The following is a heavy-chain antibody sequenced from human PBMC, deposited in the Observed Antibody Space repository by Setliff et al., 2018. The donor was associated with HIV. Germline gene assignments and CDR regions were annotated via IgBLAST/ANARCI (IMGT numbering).Heavy chain of an antibody. CDR1: GYTLTKLA. CDR2: FDPELGET. V-gene: IGHV1-24*01. D-gene: IGHD6-13*01. J-gene: IGHJ6*02. Sequence: ASVKVSCKVSGYTLTKLAGHWVRQAPGKGLEWMGGFDPELGETFFAQRFQGRITMTGDTSADTAVYYCTRAIAAAPLSWYYGMDVWGQGTTVTVSS. CDR3: GMDV.